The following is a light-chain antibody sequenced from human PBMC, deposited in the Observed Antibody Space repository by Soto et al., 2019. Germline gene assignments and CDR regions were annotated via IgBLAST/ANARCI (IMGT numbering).Light chain of an antibody. V-gene: IGKV1-9*01. Sequence: IQLTQSPSSLSVSVGDRVTITCRASQGISSYLAWYQQKPGKAPKLLIYAASTLQSGVPSRFSGSGSGTDFTLTISSLQPEDFATYYCQQLNSYPLFTFGPGTKVDIK. CDR2: AAS. J-gene: IGKJ3*01. CDR3: QQLNSYPLFT. CDR1: QGISSY.